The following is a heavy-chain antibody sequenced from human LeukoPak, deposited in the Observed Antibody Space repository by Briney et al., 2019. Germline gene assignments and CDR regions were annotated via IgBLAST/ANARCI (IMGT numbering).Heavy chain of an antibody. Sequence: GGSLRLSCAASGLTFSTYDMHWVRQATGKGLEWVSGIGKAGDTYYAGYAKGRFTISTENDKNYSYFQLNSIRTGDKAVYYCARGGYSGFDVWGQGTMVTVSS. D-gene: IGHD5-12*01. CDR1: GLTFSTYD. V-gene: IGHV3-13*04. CDR2: IGKAGDT. CDR3: ARGGYSGFDV. J-gene: IGHJ3*01.